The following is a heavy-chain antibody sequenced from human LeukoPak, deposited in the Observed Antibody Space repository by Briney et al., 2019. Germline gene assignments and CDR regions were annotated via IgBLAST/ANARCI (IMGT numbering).Heavy chain of an antibody. CDR1: DYTFTNYG. D-gene: IGHD2-2*02. V-gene: IGHV1-18*01. CDR2: ISAYNGKT. Sequence: GASVKVSCKASDYTFTNYGVSWVRQAPGQGLEWMGWISAYNGKTYYAQKFQGRVTVTTDTSTSTAYMDLRSLRSGDTAVYYCARGPVVVPAAISNPNYYYYYYMDVWGKGTTVTVSS. CDR3: ARGPVVVPAAISNPNYYYYYYMDV. J-gene: IGHJ6*03.